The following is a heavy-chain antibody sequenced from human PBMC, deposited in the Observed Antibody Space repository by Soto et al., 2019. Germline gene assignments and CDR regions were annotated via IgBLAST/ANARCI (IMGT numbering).Heavy chain of an antibody. CDR2: INPNSGGT. CDR3: AREPATAKPEGVDF. CDR1: GYPFIDYY. J-gene: IGHJ4*02. V-gene: IGHV1-2*02. D-gene: IGHD1-1*01. Sequence: XSVKVSCKASGYPFIDYYIHWVRQAPGQGLEWMGWINPNSGGTEYAPKFQGGVTMTRDTSITTAYMELSRLRSGDTAVYYCAREPATAKPEGVDFWGQGTLVTVSS.